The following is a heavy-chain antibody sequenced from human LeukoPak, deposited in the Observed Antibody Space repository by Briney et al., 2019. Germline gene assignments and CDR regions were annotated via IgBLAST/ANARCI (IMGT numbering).Heavy chain of an antibody. CDR3: AGPLWAGYCSSTSCYTEWDV. J-gene: IGHJ6*02. CDR2: IIPILGIA. V-gene: IGHV1-69*04. CDR1: GGTFSSYA. Sequence: GASVKVSCKASGGTFSSYAISWVRQAPGQGLEWMGRIIPILGIANYAQKFQGRVTITADKSTSTAYMELSSLRSEDTAVYYCAGPLWAGYCSSTSCYTEWDVWGQGTTVTVSS. D-gene: IGHD2-2*02.